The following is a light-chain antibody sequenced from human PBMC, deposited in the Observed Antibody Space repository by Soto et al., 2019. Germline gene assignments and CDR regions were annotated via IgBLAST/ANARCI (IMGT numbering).Light chain of an antibody. J-gene: IGKJ2*01. CDR1: QSVLYSSSNKNF. CDR2: WAS. Sequence: DIVMTQSPDSLAVSLGERATINCKSSQSVLYSSSNKNFLAWYQQKPGQPPKLLIYWASTRESGVPDRFSGSGSETDFTLTISSLQAEDVAVYYCQQYYNTPYTFGQGTKLEI. V-gene: IGKV4-1*01. CDR3: QQYYNTPYT.